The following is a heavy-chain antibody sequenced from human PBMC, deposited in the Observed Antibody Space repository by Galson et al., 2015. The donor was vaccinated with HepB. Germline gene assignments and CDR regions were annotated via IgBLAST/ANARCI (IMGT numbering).Heavy chain of an antibody. Sequence: SLRLSCAASGFTFSSHALHWVRQTPGKGLEWVAMISSDGTSDHYADSVQGRFTISRDSSKNTLYLQMNTVGPEDTAIYHCARGTYSNGGFSFLIDYWGQGTLVTVSS. CDR3: ARGTYSNGGFSFLIDY. D-gene: IGHD2-15*01. CDR2: ISSDGTSD. J-gene: IGHJ4*02. V-gene: IGHV3-30-3*01. CDR1: GFTFSSHA.